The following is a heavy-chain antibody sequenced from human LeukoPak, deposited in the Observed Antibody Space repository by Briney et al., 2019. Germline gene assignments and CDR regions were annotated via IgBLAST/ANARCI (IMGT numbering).Heavy chain of an antibody. D-gene: IGHD5-12*01. CDR1: GGSISSGGYY. J-gene: IGHJ5*02. V-gene: IGHV4-31*03. CDR2: IYYSGST. Sequence: SETLSPTCTVSGGSISSGGYYWSWIRQHPGKGLEWIGYIYYSGSTYYNPSLKSRVTISVDTSKNQFSLKLSSVTAADTAVYYCARGYSGYEVWFDPWGQGTLVTVSS. CDR3: ARGYSGYEVWFDP.